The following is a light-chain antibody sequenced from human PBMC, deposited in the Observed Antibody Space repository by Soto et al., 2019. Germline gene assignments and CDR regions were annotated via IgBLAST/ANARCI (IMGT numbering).Light chain of an antibody. J-gene: IGLJ1*01. Sequence: QSALTQPASVSGSPGQSITVSCNGTSSDVGHYNLVSWYQQYPGKAPKLMIYEATKRPSGVSNRFSASKSGNTASLTISGLQADDEADYYCCSYGGINSFYVFGTGTKLTVL. CDR3: CSYGGINSFYV. CDR1: SSDVGHYNL. CDR2: EAT. V-gene: IGLV2-23*01.